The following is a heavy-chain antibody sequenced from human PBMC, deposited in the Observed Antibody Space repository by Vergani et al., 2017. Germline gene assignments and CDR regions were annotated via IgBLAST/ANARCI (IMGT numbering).Heavy chain of an antibody. CDR3: ARELVPEPHLAVAPVYWYFDL. V-gene: IGHV1-2*02. CDR2: INPNSGGT. J-gene: IGHJ2*01. CDR1: GYTFTGYY. D-gene: IGHD6-19*01. Sequence: QVQLVQSGAEVKKPGASVKVSCKASGYTFTGYYMHWVRQAPGQGLEWMGWINPNSGGTNYAQKFQGRVTMTRDTSISTAYMELSRLRSDDTAVYYCARELVPEPHLAVAPVYWYFDLWGRGTLVTVSS.